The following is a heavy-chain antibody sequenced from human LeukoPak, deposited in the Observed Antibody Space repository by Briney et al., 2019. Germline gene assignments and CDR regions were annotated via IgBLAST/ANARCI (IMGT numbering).Heavy chain of an antibody. D-gene: IGHD6-19*01. CDR3: ARDTRVAGSSYPFY. V-gene: IGHV1-2*06. J-gene: IGHJ4*02. CDR1: GYTFTGYY. CDR2: INPNSGGT. Sequence: ASVKVSCKASGYTFTGYYMHWVRQAPGQGLEWMGRINPNSGGTNYAQKFQGRVTMTRGTSISTAYMELSRLRSDDTAVYYCARDTRVAGSSYPFYWGQGTLVTVSS.